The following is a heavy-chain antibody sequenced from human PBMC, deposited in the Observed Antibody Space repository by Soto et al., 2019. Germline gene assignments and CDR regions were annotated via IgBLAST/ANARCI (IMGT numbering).Heavy chain of an antibody. CDR2: IYTSGST. D-gene: IGHD3-10*01. V-gene: IGHV4-4*07. J-gene: IGHJ6*02. Sequence: PSETLSLTCTVSGGSISSYYWSWIRQPAGKGLEWIGRIYTSGSTNYNPSLKSRVTMSVDTSKNQFSLKLSSVPAADTAVYYCGREGIIRLRGVIITVMEVWGQGIQVTVSS. CDR1: GGSISSYY. CDR3: GREGIIRLRGVIITVMEV.